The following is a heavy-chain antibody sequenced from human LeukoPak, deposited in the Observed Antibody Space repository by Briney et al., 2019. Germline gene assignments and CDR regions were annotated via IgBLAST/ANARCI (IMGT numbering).Heavy chain of an antibody. J-gene: IGHJ6*02. CDR1: GYTFTSYY. Sequence: ASVKVSCKASGYTFTSYYMHWVRQAPGQGLEWRGIINPSGGSTSYAQKFQGRVTMTRDTSTSTVYMELSSLRSEDTAVYYCARDLAQDSSGYYYGMDVWGQGTTVTVSS. V-gene: IGHV1-46*01. CDR3: ARDLAQDSSGYYYGMDV. D-gene: IGHD3-22*01. CDR2: INPSGGST.